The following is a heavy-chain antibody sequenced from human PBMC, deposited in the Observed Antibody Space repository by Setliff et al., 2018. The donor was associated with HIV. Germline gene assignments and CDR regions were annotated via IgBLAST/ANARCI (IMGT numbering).Heavy chain of an antibody. V-gene: IGHV3-15*01. CDR3: TTEDPWLRFGH. CDR1: GFTFSGYG. Sequence: PGGSLRLSCAASGFTFSGYGMYWVRQAPGKGLEWVGHIKSKTDGGTTDYAAPVKGRFTISRDDSKTTLYLQMNSLKTEDTAVYYCTTEDPWLRFGHWGQGTLVTVSS. D-gene: IGHD5-12*01. CDR2: IKSKTDGGTT. J-gene: IGHJ5*02.